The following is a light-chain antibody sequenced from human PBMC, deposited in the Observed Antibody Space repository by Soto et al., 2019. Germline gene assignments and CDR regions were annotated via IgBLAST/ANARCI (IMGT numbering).Light chain of an antibody. J-gene: IGKJ5*01. Sequence: EIVMTQSPATLSLSPGERATLSCRASQSVNSNLAWYQQKPGQVPSLLIYGASTRASGIPARFSGSGSGTEFTLTIGSLQSEDFAVYYCQQYSSSPSFGQGTRLEIK. CDR3: QQYSSSPS. CDR1: QSVNSN. CDR2: GAS. V-gene: IGKV3-15*01.